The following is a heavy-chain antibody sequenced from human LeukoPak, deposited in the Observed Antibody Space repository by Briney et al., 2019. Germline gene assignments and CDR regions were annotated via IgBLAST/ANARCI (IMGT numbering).Heavy chain of an antibody. J-gene: IGHJ4*02. CDR2: IYYSGST. Sequence: SETLSLTCTVSGGSISSGDYYWSWIRQPPGKGLEWIGYIYYSGSTYYNPSLKSRVTISVDTSKNQFSLKLSSVTAADTAVYYCARGGGYSHQFDYWGQGTLVTVSS. CDR1: GGSISSGDYY. D-gene: IGHD5-24*01. CDR3: ARGGGYSHQFDY. V-gene: IGHV4-30-4*01.